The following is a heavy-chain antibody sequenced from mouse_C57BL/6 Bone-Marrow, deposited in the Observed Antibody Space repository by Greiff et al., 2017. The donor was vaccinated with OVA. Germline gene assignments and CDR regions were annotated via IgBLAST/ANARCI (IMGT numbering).Heavy chain of an antibody. CDR1: GYTFTDYY. CDR3: ARPPRTVSSLAWVAY. J-gene: IGHJ3*01. Sequence: VQLQQSGPVLVRPGASVKMSCKASGYTFTDYYMNWVKQSHGQSLEWIGVINPYNGGTSYNQKFKGKATLTVDKSSSTAYMELNSLTSEDSAVYYCARPPRTVSSLAWVAYWGQGTLVTVSA. D-gene: IGHD1-1*01. CDR2: INPYNGGT. V-gene: IGHV1-19*01.